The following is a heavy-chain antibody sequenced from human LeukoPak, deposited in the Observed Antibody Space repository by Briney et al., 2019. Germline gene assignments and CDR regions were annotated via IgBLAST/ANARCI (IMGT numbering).Heavy chain of an antibody. CDR2: ISYDGSNK. CDR3: AKANPAVGMDV. V-gene: IGHV3-30*18. Sequence: SCKASGYTFTGHYMHWVRQAPGKGLEWVAVISYDGSNKYYADSVKGRFTISRDNSKNTLYLQMNSLRAEDTAVYYCAKANPAVGMDVWGQGTTVTVSS. J-gene: IGHJ6*02. CDR1: GYTFTGHY.